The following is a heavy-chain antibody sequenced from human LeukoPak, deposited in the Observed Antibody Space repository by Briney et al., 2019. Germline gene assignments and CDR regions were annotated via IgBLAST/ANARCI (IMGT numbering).Heavy chain of an antibody. V-gene: IGHV3-9*03. CDR2: ISWNSGSI. CDR3: AKGDNYGSGTYYFDH. CDR1: GFTFDDYA. Sequence: GRSLRLSCAASGFTFDDYAMHWVRQAPGKGLEWVSGISWNSGSIDYADSVKGRFSISRDNAKNSLYLQMNSLRAEDMALYYCAKGDNYGSGTYYFDHWGQGTLVTVSS. J-gene: IGHJ4*02. D-gene: IGHD3-10*01.